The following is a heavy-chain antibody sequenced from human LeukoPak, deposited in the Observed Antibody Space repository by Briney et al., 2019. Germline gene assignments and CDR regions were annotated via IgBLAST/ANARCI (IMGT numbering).Heavy chain of an antibody. J-gene: IGHJ4*02. V-gene: IGHV1-8*03. CDR1: GYTFTSYD. Sequence: ASVKVSCKASGYTFTSYDINWVRQATGQGLEWMGWMNPNSGNTGYAQKFQGRVTITRNTSISTAYMELRSLRSDDTAVYYCARDFITLGAAAGGFDYWGQGTLVTVSS. CDR3: ARDFITLGAAAGGFDY. CDR2: MNPNSGNT. D-gene: IGHD1-26*01.